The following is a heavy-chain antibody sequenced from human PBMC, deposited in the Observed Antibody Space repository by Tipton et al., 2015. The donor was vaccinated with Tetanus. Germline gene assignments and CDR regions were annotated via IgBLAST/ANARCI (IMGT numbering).Heavy chain of an antibody. Sequence: SLRLSCAASGFTFSNYPMHWVRQAPGRGLEYVSSIHANGGSPLYANSVKGRFTISRDNSKNTLYLQMNSLRAEDTAVYYCAKGSPYDKAYYFDYWGQGTLVTVSS. CDR3: AKGSPYDKAYYFDY. CDR1: GFTFSNYP. V-gene: IGHV3-64*01. D-gene: IGHD1-1*01. CDR2: IHANGGSP. J-gene: IGHJ4*02.